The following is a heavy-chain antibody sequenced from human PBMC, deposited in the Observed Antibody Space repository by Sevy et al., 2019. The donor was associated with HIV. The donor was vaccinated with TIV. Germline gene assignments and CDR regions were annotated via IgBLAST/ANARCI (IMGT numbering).Heavy chain of an antibody. CDR3: AKDLRAGIAVAGAFDI. V-gene: IGHV3-30*18. J-gene: IGHJ3*02. D-gene: IGHD6-19*01. Sequence: GGSLRLSCAASGLTFSSYGMHWVRQAPGKGLEWVAVISYDGSNKYYADSVKGRFTISRDNSKNTLYLQMNSLRAEDTAVYYCAKDLRAGIAVAGAFDIWGQGTMVTVSS. CDR2: ISYDGSNK. CDR1: GLTFSSYG.